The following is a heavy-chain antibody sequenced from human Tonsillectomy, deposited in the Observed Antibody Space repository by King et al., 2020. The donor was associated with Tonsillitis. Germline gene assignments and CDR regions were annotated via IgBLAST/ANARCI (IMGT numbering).Heavy chain of an antibody. D-gene: IGHD1-26*01. V-gene: IGHV4-39*02. Sequence: QLQESGPGVVKPSETLSLTCTVSGGSISSSDHYWAWIRQPPGKGLECIGYMYYSGTIFYNPSLKSRITISGGTSENRFSLKLITVTAADTAVYFCARSVSGSFDYWGQGALVTVSS. CDR3: ARSVSGSFDY. J-gene: IGHJ4*02. CDR1: GGSISSSDHY. CDR2: MYYSGTI.